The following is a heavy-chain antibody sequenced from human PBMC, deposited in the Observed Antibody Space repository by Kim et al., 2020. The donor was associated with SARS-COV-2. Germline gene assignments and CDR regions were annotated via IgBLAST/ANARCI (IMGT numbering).Heavy chain of an antibody. V-gene: IGHV1-8*01. D-gene: IGHD3-10*01. CDR2: MNPNSGNT. Sequence: ASVKVSCKASGYTFTSYDINWVRQATGQGLEWMGWMNPNSGNTGYAQKFQGRVTMTRNTSISTAYMELSSLRSEDTAVYYCARAPSLLWFGEVLPYYYYGMDVWGQGTTVTVSS. CDR1: GYTFTSYD. J-gene: IGHJ6*02. CDR3: ARAPSLLWFGEVLPYYYYGMDV.